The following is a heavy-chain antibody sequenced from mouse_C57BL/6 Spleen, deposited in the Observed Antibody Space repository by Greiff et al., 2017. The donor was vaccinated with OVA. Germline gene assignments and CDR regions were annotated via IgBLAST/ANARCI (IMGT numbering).Heavy chain of an antibody. V-gene: IGHV5-16*01. CDR3: ARDDGSTGFAY. J-gene: IGHJ3*01. CDR1: GFTFSDYY. D-gene: IGHD2-3*01. Sequence: EVQRVESEGGLVQPGSSMKLSCTASGFTFSDYYMAWVRQVPEKGLEWVANINYDGSSTYYLDSLKSRFIISRDNAKNILYLQMSSLTSEDTATYYCARDDGSTGFAYWGQGTLVTVSA. CDR2: INYDGSST.